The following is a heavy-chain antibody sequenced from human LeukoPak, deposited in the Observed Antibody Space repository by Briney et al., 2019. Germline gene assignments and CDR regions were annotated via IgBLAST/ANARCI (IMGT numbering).Heavy chain of an antibody. CDR2: ISYDGSNK. D-gene: IGHD3-3*01. Sequence: GGSLRLSCAASGFTFSSYAMHWVRQAPGKGLEWVAVISYDGSNKYYADSVKGRFTISRENSKSTLYLQMNSLRAEDTAVYYCARDVDFWSGYYTQFDCWGQGTLVTVSS. CDR3: ARDVDFWSGYYTQFDC. V-gene: IGHV3-30*04. CDR1: GFTFSSYA. J-gene: IGHJ4*02.